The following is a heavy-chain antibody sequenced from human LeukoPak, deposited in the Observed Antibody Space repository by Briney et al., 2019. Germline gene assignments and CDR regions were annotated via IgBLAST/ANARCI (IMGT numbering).Heavy chain of an antibody. D-gene: IGHD3-16*02. CDR2: IYYSGSTT. Sequence: SETLSLTCTVSGGSISSYYWNWIRQPPGMGLEWIGYIYYSGSTTNYNPSLKSRVTISVDTSKNQFSLKLSSVTAADTAVYYCARRGRYDYVWGSYRSYYFDYWGQGTLVTVSS. CDR3: ARRGRYDYVWGSYRSYYFDY. J-gene: IGHJ4*02. V-gene: IGHV4-59*12. CDR1: GGSISSYY.